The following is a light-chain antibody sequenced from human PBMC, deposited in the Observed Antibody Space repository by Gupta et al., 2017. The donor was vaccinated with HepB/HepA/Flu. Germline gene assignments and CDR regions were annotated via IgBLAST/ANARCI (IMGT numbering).Light chain of an antibody. J-gene: IGKJ5*01. CDR3: QQGNSNWLT. CDR1: QSVSSY. V-gene: IGKV3-11*01. Sequence: EIVLTQSPAALSLSPGERATLSCRASQSVSSYLAWYQQKPGQAPRLLIYDTSNRATGVPARFSGSGSGTDFTLTISSREPEDFAIYYCQQGNSNWLTFGQGTRLDI. CDR2: DTS.